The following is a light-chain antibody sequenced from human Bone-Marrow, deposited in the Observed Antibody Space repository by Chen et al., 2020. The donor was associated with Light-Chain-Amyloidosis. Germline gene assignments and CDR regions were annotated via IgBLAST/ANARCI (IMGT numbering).Light chain of an antibody. V-gene: IGLV3-27*01. J-gene: IGLJ3*02. CDR3: QVWDRSSDRPV. CDR1: VLANRY. CDR2: KDT. Sequence: SYELTQPPSVSVSPGQTARITCSGDVLANRYSRWFQQKPGQAPVLVIYKDTERPSGIPERFSGSSSGTIVTLTITGAQVEDEADYYCQVWDRSSDRPVFGGGTKLTVL.